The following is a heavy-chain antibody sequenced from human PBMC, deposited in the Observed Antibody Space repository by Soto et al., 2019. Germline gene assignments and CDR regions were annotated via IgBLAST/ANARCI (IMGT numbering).Heavy chain of an antibody. D-gene: IGHD3-22*01. J-gene: IGHJ4*02. Sequence: EVQLLESGGGLVQPGGSLRLSCAASGFSFTTYAMSWVRQAPGKGLEWVSALSGSGSTTYYADSVKGRFIISRDNSTTTVYLPMTSLRAEDTAVYYCAIVPRYYDSGGYYDYWGQGTLVTVSS. CDR3: AIVPRYYDSGGYYDY. V-gene: IGHV3-23*01. CDR2: LSGSGSTT. CDR1: GFSFTTYA.